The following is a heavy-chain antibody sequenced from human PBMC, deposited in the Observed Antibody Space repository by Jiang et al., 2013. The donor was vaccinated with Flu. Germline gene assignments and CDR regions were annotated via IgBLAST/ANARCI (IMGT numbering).Heavy chain of an antibody. D-gene: IGHD3-16*02. V-gene: IGHV4-39*01. J-gene: IGHJ4*02. CDR3: ARLLTGGRYDY. Sequence: LLKPSETLSLICTVSGDSITRSGNYWAWIRQAPEKGLQWIGAISSAGTTYYTPSLKSRLTISLDMSNNQVSLELTSVTAAEAAVYYCARLLTGGRYDYWGQGTLVTVSS. CDR1: GDSITRSGNY. CDR2: ISSAGTT.